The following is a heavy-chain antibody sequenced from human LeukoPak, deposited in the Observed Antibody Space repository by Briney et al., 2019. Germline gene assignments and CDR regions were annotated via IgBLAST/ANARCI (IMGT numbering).Heavy chain of an antibody. CDR1: GFSFSSYW. CDR2: IKSDGGST. CDR3: ARGKIPGYSGPKFQH. Sequence: TGGSLRLSCAASGFSFSSYWMHWVRQAPGKGLVWVSRIKSDGGSTTYADSVKGRFTISRDNAKNTLYLQMNSLRAEDTAVYYCARGKIPGYSGPKFQHWGQGTLVTVSS. J-gene: IGHJ1*01. D-gene: IGHD6-13*01. V-gene: IGHV3-74*01.